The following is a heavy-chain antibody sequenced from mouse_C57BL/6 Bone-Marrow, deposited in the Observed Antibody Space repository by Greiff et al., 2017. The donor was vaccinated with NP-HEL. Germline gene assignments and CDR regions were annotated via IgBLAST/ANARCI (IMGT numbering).Heavy chain of an antibody. CDR2: IWRGGST. CDR1: GFSLTSYG. V-gene: IGHV2-5*01. D-gene: IGHD2-4*01. Sequence: VKLQESGPGLVQPSQSLSITCTVSGFSLTSYGVHWVRQSPGKGLEWLGVIWRGGSTDYNAAFMSRLSITKDNSKSQVFFKMNSLQADDTAIYYCAKSYYDYDGGFAYWGQGTLVTVSA. CDR3: AKSYYDYDGGFAY. J-gene: IGHJ3*01.